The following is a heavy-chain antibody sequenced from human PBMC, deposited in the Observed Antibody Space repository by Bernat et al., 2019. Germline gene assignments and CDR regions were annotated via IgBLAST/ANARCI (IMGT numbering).Heavy chain of an antibody. CDR3: ARESDGDNNYFDY. CDR1: GFTFSSYA. Sequence: EVQLLESGGGLVQPGGSLRLSCAASGFTFSSYAMSWVRQAPGKGLEWVSRINSDGSSTSYADAVKGRFTISRDNAKNTLFLQMNSLRAEDTAVYYCARESDGDNNYFDYWGQGTLVTVSS. V-gene: IGHV3-74*01. D-gene: IGHD4-17*01. J-gene: IGHJ4*02. CDR2: INSDGSST.